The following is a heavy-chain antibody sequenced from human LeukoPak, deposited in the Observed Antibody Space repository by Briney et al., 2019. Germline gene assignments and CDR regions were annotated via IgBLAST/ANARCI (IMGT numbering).Heavy chain of an antibody. J-gene: IGHJ5*02. Sequence: PGGSLRLSCSASGFTLSSYAMQWVRQAPGKGLEYVSAISTNENNTYYADSVKDRFTISRDNSNNTLHLQMSSLRAEDMAVYYCVRVRYSGYDSWGQGTLVIVS. CDR3: VRVRYSGYDS. CDR2: ISTNENNT. D-gene: IGHD5-12*01. CDR1: GFTLSSYA. V-gene: IGHV3-64D*06.